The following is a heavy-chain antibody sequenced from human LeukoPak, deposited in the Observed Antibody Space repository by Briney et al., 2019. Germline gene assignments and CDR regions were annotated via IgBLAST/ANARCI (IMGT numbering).Heavy chain of an antibody. J-gene: IGHJ4*02. CDR3: AKHSPEGYFDY. D-gene: IGHD2-15*01. CDR2: ISGSGGST. CDR1: GFTFSSYA. V-gene: IGHV3-23*01. Sequence: GGSLRLSCAASGFTFSSYAMNWVRQAPGKGLEWVSSISGSGGSTYYADSVKGRFTISRDNSKDTLYLQVNSLRADDTAVYYCAKHSPEGYFDYWGQGALVTVSS.